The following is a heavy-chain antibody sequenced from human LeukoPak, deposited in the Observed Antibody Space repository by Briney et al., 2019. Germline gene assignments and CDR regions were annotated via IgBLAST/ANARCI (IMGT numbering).Heavy chain of an antibody. CDR1: GGSISSSSYY. CDR3: ARQTGGSSDDY. Sequence: SETLSLTCTVSGGSISSSSYYWAWIRQPPGKGLEWIGSIYYSGSTYYNPSLKSRVTFSVDTPNNQFSLRLSSVTAADTAVYYCARQTGGSSDDYWGQGTLVIVSS. J-gene: IGHJ4*02. V-gene: IGHV4-39*01. D-gene: IGHD1-26*01. CDR2: IYYSGST.